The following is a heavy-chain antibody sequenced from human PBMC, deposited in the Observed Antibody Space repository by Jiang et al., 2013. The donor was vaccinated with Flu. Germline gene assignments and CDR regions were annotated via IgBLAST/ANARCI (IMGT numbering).Heavy chain of an antibody. CDR2: IFDSGSI. V-gene: IGHV4-39*07. CDR1: GGSISSDTYY. Sequence: TVSGGSISSDTYYWGWIRQPPGKGLEWIGSIFDSGSIYYNPSLKSRITLSVDASKNHFSLRLTSVTAADTAVYYCARHWSGIAATLHYFEYWGQGTLVTVSS. CDR3: ARHWSGIAATLHYFEY. D-gene: IGHD2-15*01. J-gene: IGHJ4*02.